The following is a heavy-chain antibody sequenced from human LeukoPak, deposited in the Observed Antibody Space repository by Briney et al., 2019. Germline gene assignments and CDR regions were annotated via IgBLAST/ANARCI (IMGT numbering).Heavy chain of an antibody. Sequence: PGGSLRLSCAASGFTVSSNYMSWVRQAPGKGLEWVSVIYSGGSTYYADSVKGRFTISRGNSKNTLYLQMNSLRAEDTAVYYCARALWFGESRLYYFDYWGQGTLVTVSS. CDR2: IYSGGST. CDR1: GFTVSSNY. V-gene: IGHV3-66*01. CDR3: ARALWFGESRLYYFDY. J-gene: IGHJ4*02. D-gene: IGHD3-10*01.